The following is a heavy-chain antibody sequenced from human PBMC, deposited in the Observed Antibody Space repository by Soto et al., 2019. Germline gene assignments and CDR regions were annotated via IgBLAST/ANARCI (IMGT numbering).Heavy chain of an antibody. CDR3: ARYLCSTSCYQFYYYYGMDV. D-gene: IGHD2-2*01. CDR2: IIPILGTA. Sequence: SVKVSCKASGGTFSSYAISWVRQAPGQGLEWMGGIIPILGTANYAQKFQGRVTITADKSTSTAYMELSSLRSEDTAVYYCARYLCSTSCYQFYYYYGMDVWGQGTTVTVSS. J-gene: IGHJ6*02. CDR1: GGTFSSYA. V-gene: IGHV1-69*10.